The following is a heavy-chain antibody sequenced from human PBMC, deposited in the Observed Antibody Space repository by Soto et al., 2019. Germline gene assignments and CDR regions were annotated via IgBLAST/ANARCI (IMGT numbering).Heavy chain of an antibody. V-gene: IGHV3-64*02. CDR3: ARGFCSGGSCYFDY. D-gene: IGHD2-15*01. CDR1: GFTFSSYA. Sequence: PGGSLRLSCAASGFTFSSYAMHWVRQAPGKGLEYVSAISSNGGSTYYADSVKGRFTISRDNSKNTLYLQMGSLRAEDMAVYYCARGFCSGGSCYFDYWGQGTLVTVS. J-gene: IGHJ4*02. CDR2: ISSNGGST.